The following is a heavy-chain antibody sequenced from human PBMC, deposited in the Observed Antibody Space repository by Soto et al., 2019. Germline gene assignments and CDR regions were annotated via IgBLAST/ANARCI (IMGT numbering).Heavy chain of an antibody. D-gene: IGHD3-22*01. Sequence: SETLSLTCTVSGGSISSGGYYWSWSRQHPEKGLEWIGYIYYSGSTYYNPSLKSRVTISVDTSKNQFSLKLSSVTAADTAVYYCARGADYYDSSGYSYDYWGQGTTVTVSS. CDR2: IYYSGST. V-gene: IGHV4-31*03. CDR3: ARGADYYDSSGYSYDY. CDR1: GGSISSGGYY. J-gene: IGHJ4*03.